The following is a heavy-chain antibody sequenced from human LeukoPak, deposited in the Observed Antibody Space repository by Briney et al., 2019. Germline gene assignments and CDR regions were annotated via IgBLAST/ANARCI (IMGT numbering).Heavy chain of an antibody. Sequence: GGSLRLSCAASGFTFSYYGMEWVRQAPGKGLEWVAVISYDGSNKYYADSVKGRFTISRDNSKNTLYLQMNSLRAEDTAVYYCAKGRIVGAPNDAFDIWGQGTMVTVSS. CDR2: ISYDGSNK. J-gene: IGHJ3*02. CDR3: AKGRIVGAPNDAFDI. CDR1: GFTFSYYG. V-gene: IGHV3-30*18. D-gene: IGHD1-26*01.